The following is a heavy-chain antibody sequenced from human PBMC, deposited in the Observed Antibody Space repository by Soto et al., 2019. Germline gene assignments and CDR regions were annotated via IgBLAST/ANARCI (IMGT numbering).Heavy chain of an antibody. Sequence: QVQLVQSGAEVKKPGASVKVSCKASGYTFTSYDINWVRQATGQGLEWMGWMNPNSGNTGYAQKFQGRVTMTRNTAISKAYMELSSLRAEDPAVYYCAGGRELATIRSGWFDPWGQGTLVTVSS. D-gene: IGHD5-12*01. CDR3: AGGRELATIRSGWFDP. J-gene: IGHJ5*02. CDR1: GYTFTSYD. CDR2: MNPNSGNT. V-gene: IGHV1-8*01.